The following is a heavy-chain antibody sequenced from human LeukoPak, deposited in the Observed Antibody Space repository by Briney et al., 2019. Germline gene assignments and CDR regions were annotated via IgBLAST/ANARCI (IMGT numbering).Heavy chain of an antibody. J-gene: IGHJ4*02. Sequence: SETLSLTCTVSGGSISGFYWGWIRQPPGKGLEWIGFIYYSGSANYNPSLKSRVTMSVDMSKNQFSLKLSSVTAADTAFYYCARDRDSCGWFDYWGQGALVTVSS. V-gene: IGHV4-59*01. CDR2: IYYSGSA. D-gene: IGHD6-19*01. CDR1: GGSISGFY. CDR3: ARDRDSCGWFDY.